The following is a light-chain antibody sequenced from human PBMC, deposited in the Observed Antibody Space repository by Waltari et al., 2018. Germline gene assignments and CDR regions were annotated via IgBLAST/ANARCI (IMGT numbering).Light chain of an antibody. CDR3: QHYVRLPAT. Sequence: EIVLTQSPGSLSSSPGERVTLSCRARQSVSRALAWYQQKPGQAPRLLIFGASNRATVIPDRFSGSGSETDFSLTISRLEPEDFAVYYCQHYVRLPATFGRGTKVEIK. CDR1: QSVSRA. CDR2: GAS. J-gene: IGKJ1*01. V-gene: IGKV3-20*01.